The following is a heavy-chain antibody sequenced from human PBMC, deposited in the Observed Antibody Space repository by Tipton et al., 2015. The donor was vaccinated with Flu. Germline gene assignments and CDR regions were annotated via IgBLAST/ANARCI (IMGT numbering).Heavy chain of an antibody. Sequence: SLRLSCAASGFTFTTYSMNWVCQAPGKGLEWVSSISSSGTYKYYADSVRGRFTISRGNAQNLLYLEMNSLRVEDTAVYYCASQEQQPGNAEYFQHWGQGTLVSVSS. CDR2: ISSSGTYK. D-gene: IGHD6-13*01. CDR3: ASQEQQPGNAEYFQH. V-gene: IGHV3-21*01. J-gene: IGHJ1*01. CDR1: GFTFTTYS.